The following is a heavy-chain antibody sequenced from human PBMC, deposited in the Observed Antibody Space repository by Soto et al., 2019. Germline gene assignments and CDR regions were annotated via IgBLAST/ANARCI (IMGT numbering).Heavy chain of an antibody. V-gene: IGHV1-18*01. Sequence: QVQLVQSGTEVKKPGASVKVSCKASGNTFASHGFSWVRQAPGQGLEWMGWISGFNGQTNYALKFQGRVTFTTDTSTSTAYMELRSLISDDTAVYFCARVDPRGVAVVRDYWGQGTLVTVSS. CDR2: ISGFNGQT. CDR1: GNTFASHG. CDR3: ARVDPRGVAVVRDY. J-gene: IGHJ4*02. D-gene: IGHD3-10*01.